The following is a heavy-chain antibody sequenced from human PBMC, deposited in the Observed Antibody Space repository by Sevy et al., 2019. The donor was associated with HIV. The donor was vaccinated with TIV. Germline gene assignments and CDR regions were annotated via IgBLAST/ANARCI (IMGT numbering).Heavy chain of an antibody. CDR1: GFSFSAYS. J-gene: IGHJ6*02. CDR3: ARDRGVGTSSYGMDV. CDR2: ISSSSNYI. V-gene: IGHV3-21*01. Sequence: GGSLRLSCAASGFSFSAYSMNWVRQAPGKGLEWVSSISSSSNYIYYADSVKGRFTISRDNAKSLFYLQMNSLRAVDSAVYQCARDRGVGTSSYGMDVWGQGTTVTVSS. D-gene: IGHD1-26*01.